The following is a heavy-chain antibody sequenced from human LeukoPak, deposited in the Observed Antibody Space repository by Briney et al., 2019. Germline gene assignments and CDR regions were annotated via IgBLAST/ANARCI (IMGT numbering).Heavy chain of an antibody. D-gene: IGHD3-16*02. CDR2: ISGSGDRT. CDR1: GFTFSSYA. V-gene: IGHV3-23*01. Sequence: GSLRLSCAASGFTFSSYAMTWVRQAPGKGLEWVSGISGSGDRTYYADSVKGRFTISSDSSKNMLYLQMNSPTAEDTAVYYCAMSGYPEIQYFQHWGQGTLVTVSS. CDR3: AMSGYPEIQYFQH. J-gene: IGHJ1*01.